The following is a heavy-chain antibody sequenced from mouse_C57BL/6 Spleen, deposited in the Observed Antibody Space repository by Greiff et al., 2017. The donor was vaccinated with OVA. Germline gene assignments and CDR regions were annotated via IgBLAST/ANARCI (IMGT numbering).Heavy chain of an antibody. CDR2: INPGSGGT. J-gene: IGHJ1*03. V-gene: IGHV1-54*01. CDR3: ARRGDYWYFDV. CDR1: GYAFTNYL. Sequence: LVESGAELVRPGTSVKVSCKASGYAFTNYLIEWVKQRPGQGLEWIGVINPGSGGTNYNEKFKGKATLTADKSSSTAYMQLSSLTSEDSAVYFCARRGDYWYFDVWGTGTTVTVSS.